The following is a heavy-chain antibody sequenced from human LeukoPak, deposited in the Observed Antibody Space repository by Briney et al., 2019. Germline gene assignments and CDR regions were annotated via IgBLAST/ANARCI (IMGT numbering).Heavy chain of an antibody. V-gene: IGHV3-74*01. CDR2: INTDGSTT. CDR3: ARDLGYCSSATCYGGWFDP. CDR1: GFTFSNYW. J-gene: IGHJ5*02. D-gene: IGHD2-2*01. Sequence: PGGSLRLSCAASGFTFSNYWIHWVRQAPGKGLVWVSRINTDGSTTNYADSVKGRLTISRDSAKNTLYPQMNSLRAEDTAVYYCARDLGYCSSATCYGGWFDPWGQGTLVTVSS.